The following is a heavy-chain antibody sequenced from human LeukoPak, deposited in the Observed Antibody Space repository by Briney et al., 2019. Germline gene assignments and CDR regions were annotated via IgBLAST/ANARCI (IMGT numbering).Heavy chain of an antibody. CDR3: SRENGAFSPFGY. D-gene: IGHD2-8*01. CDR1: GGSITSTNW. CDR2: VSLSGLT. V-gene: IGHV4-4*02. Sequence: SETLSLTCGVSGGSITSTNWWSWVRQPPGRGLEWIGEVSLSGLTNYNPSLSSRVIMALDTSKNHLSLHLTSVTAADTAVYYCSRENGAFSPFGYWGQGSLVTVLS. J-gene: IGHJ4*02.